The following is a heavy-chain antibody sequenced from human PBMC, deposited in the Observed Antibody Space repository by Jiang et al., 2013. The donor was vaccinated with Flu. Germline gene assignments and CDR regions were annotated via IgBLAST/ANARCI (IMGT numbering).Heavy chain of an antibody. CDR2: IKEDGSEK. CDR1: GFTFSNYW. D-gene: IGHD6-19*01. CDR3: ARDHRYLNASSGPY. Sequence: QLVESGGGLVQPGGSLRLSCAASGFTFSNYWMSWVRQAPGKGLEWVANIKEDGSEKYYVDSVKGRFTISRDNAKNSLYLQMNSLRAEDTAVYYCARDHRYLNASSGPYWGQGTLVTVSS. J-gene: IGHJ4*02. V-gene: IGHV3-7*03.